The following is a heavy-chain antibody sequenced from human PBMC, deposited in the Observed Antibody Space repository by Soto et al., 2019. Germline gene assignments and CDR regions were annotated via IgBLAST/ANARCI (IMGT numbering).Heavy chain of an antibody. CDR2: INHRGST. CDR1: GGSFSGYH. J-gene: IGHJ6*02. D-gene: IGHD1-1*01. Sequence: SETLSLTCAVNGGSFSGYHWSWIRQPPGKGLEWIGAINHRGSTNHNPSLKSRVTISVDTSRTQFSLKLTSVTAADTAVYYCASGGTIEGDSTYYGMDVWGQGTTVTVSS. CDR3: ASGGTIEGDSTYYGMDV. V-gene: IGHV4-34*01.